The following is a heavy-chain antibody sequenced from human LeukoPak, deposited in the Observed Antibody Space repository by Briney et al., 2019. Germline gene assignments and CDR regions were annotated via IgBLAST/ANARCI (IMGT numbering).Heavy chain of an antibody. V-gene: IGHV3-23*01. D-gene: IGHD2-15*01. CDR2: ISGSGGST. Sequence: PGGSLRLSCAASGFTFSSYAMSWVRQAPGKGLEWVSGISGSGGSTYYADSVKGRFTISRDDSKNTLNLQMNSLRAEDTAVYYCAKEEVGYCSGGSCYSFNYWGQGTLVTVSS. CDR3: AKEEVGYCSGGSCYSFNY. J-gene: IGHJ4*02. CDR1: GFTFSSYA.